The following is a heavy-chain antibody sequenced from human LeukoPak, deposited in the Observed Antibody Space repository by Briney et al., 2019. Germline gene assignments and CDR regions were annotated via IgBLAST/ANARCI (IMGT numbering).Heavy chain of an antibody. J-gene: IGHJ6*03. CDR1: GYSISSGYY. CDR2: IYHSGST. D-gene: IGHD3-22*01. Sequence: SSETLSLTCTVSGYSISSGYYWGWIRQPPGKGLEWIGSIYHSGSTYYNPPLKSRVTISVDTSKNQFSLKLSSVTAADTAVYYCARVDDSSGYHYYYYYLDVWGKGTTVTVSS. V-gene: IGHV4-38-2*02. CDR3: ARVDDSSGYHYYYYYLDV.